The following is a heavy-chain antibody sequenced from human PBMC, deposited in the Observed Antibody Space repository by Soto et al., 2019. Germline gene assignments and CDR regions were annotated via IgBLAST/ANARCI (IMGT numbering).Heavy chain of an antibody. J-gene: IGHJ6*02. CDR3: ARSSAIAAAGTKYYYGMDV. Sequence: SVKVSCKASGGTFSSYTISWVRQAPGQGLEWMGRIIPILGIANYAQKFQGRVTITADKSTSTAYMELSCLRSEDTAVYYCARSSAIAAAGTKYYYGMDVWGQGTTVTVSS. D-gene: IGHD6-13*01. V-gene: IGHV1-69*02. CDR2: IIPILGIA. CDR1: GGTFSSYT.